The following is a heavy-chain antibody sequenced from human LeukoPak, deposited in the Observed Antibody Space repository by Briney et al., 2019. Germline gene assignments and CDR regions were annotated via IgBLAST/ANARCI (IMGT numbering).Heavy chain of an antibody. J-gene: IGHJ4*02. CDR3: ARGIVATTAFDY. Sequence: GSLRLSCAASGFTFSSYSMNWVRQAPGKGLEWVSSTSTTSSHIYYADSVKGRFTISRDNAKNSLYLQMNSLRAEDMAVYYCARGIVATTAFDYWGQGTLVTVSS. D-gene: IGHD5-12*01. CDR1: GFTFSSYS. CDR2: TSTTSSHI. V-gene: IGHV3-21*01.